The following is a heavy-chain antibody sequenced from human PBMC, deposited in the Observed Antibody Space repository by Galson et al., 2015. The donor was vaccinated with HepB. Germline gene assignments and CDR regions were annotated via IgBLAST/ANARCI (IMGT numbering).Heavy chain of an antibody. J-gene: IGHJ4*02. CDR2: ISGSGGST. Sequence: SLRLSCAASGFTFSSYAMSWVRQAPGKGLEWVSAISGSGGSTYYADSVKGRFTISRDNSKNTLYLQMNSLRAEDTAVYYCAKSSYSGYEPALTTFDYWGQGTLVTVSS. CDR1: GFTFSSYA. V-gene: IGHV3-23*01. D-gene: IGHD5-12*01. CDR3: AKSSYSGYEPALTTFDY.